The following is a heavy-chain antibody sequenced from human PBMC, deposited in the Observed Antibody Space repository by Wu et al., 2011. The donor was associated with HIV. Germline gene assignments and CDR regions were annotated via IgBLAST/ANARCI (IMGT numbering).Heavy chain of an antibody. V-gene: IGHV1-8*02. CDR1: GYTFTTYD. Sequence: QVQLVQSGAEVKKPGASVKVSCKASGYTFTTYDINWVRQATGKGLEWMGWMNPISGNTGYAQKFQGRVTLTRNNSISTAYMEAISLRSEDTAMYYCARGPRKMGYYYFGMDVWAKGPRSPSP. CDR2: MNPISGNT. CDR3: ARGPRKMGYYYFGMDV. J-gene: IGHJ6*02. D-gene: IGHD3/OR15-3a*01.